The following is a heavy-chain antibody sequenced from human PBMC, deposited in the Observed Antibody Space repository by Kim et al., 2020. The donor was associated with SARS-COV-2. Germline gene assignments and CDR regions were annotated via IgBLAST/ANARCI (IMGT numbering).Heavy chain of an antibody. Sequence: IYAQKFQGRVPMTEDTATDTAYMELSSLGSEDTAVYYCATESLRSYGMDVWGQGTTVTVSS. D-gene: IGHD3-16*01. CDR3: ATESLRSYGMDV. V-gene: IGHV1-24*01. J-gene: IGHJ6*02.